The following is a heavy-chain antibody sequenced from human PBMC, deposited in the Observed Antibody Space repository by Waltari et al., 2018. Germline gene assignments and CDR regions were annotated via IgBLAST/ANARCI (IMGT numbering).Heavy chain of an antibody. V-gene: IGHV3-74*01. Sequence: EVQLVESGGGLVQPGGSLRLSCAASGFTFSNYWMHWVRQAPGKGLVWVSCIDSDGTSTSYADSVKGRFTISRDNAKNTLFLQMNSLRGEDTAVYYCARDQGGARGFMDSWGQGTLVTVSS. CDR1: GFTFSNYW. J-gene: IGHJ4*02. D-gene: IGHD3-22*01. CDR2: IDSDGTST. CDR3: ARDQGGARGFMDS.